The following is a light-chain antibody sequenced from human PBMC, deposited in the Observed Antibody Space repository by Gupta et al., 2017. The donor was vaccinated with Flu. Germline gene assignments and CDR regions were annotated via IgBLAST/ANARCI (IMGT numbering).Light chain of an antibody. CDR2: DVS. Sequence: QSALTQPRSASGSPGQSVTISCTGPSSDVGGYKYVSWYQQHPGKAPKLMICDVSKRPSGVPDRFSGSKSGNAASLTISGLQAEDEADYYCCSYAGSYTWVFGGGTKLTVL. J-gene: IGLJ3*02. CDR3: CSYAGSYTWV. V-gene: IGLV2-11*01. CDR1: SSDVGGYKY.